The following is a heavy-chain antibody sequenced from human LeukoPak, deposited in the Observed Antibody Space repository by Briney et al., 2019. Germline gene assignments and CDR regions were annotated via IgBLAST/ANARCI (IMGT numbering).Heavy chain of an antibody. V-gene: IGHV1-18*01. D-gene: IGHD3-16*02. J-gene: IGHJ6*03. Sequence: ASVKVSCKASGYLFSNYGLFWVRQAPGQGLEWMGWISGDNRNIKYAEKFQGRVTMTTDTLTTTAYMELRSLRSDDTAIYYCARYRRPDYYYYYFMDVWGSGTSVTVSS. CDR3: ARYRRPDYYYYYFMDV. CDR2: ISGDNRNI. CDR1: GYLFSNYG.